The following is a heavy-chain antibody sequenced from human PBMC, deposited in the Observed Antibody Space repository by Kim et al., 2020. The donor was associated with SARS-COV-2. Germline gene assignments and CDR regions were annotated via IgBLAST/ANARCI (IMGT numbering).Heavy chain of an antibody. CDR3: TRVNSAGYNTRDY. D-gene: IGHD3-3*01. V-gene: IGHV3-49*04. CDR1: GFTFGDYA. Sequence: GGSLRLSCTASGFTFGDYAMSWVRQAPGKGLEWVGFIRSKAYGGTTEYAASVKGRFTISRDDSKSIAYLQMNSLKTEDTAVYYCTRVNSAGYNTRDYWGQGTLVTVSS. CDR2: IRSKAYGGTT. J-gene: IGHJ4*02.